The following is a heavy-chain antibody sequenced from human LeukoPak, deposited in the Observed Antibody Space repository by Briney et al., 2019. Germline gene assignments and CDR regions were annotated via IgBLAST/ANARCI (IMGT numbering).Heavy chain of an antibody. Sequence: PSETLSLTCTVSGDPISSGDYYWSWIRQPPGKGLERMGYIYYSGSTYYNPSLKSRVTISVDTSKNQFSLKLSSVTAADTAVYYCARFHTIFGVVTGFDIWGQGTMVTVSS. J-gene: IGHJ3*02. CDR3: ARFHTIFGVVTGFDI. V-gene: IGHV4-30-4*01. CDR1: GDPISSGDYY. CDR2: IYYSGST. D-gene: IGHD3-3*01.